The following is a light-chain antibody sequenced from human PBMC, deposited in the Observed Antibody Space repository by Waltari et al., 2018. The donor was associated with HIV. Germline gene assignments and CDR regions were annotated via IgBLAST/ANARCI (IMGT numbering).Light chain of an antibody. V-gene: IGKV1-9*01. CDR1: QDISDF. Sequence: DIQLTPSPSFLSASVGESVTVACRASQDISDFLAWYQQKPGTAPRLLIYDASTLYSGVPSRFRGSGSGTEFTLTISSLQPEDFASYYCQQLHTFPLTFGGGTKV. J-gene: IGKJ4*01. CDR2: DAS. CDR3: QQLHTFPLT.